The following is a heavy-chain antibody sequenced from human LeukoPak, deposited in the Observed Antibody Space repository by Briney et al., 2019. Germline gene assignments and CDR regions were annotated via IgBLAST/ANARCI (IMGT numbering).Heavy chain of an antibody. V-gene: IGHV4-59*01. Sequence: PSETLSLTCTVSGGSISSYYWSWIRQPPGKGLEWIGYIYYSGSTYYNPSLKSRVTISVDTSKNQFSLKLSSVTAADTAVYYCARDGSYSNYFDYWGQGTLVTVSS. CDR2: IYYSGST. J-gene: IGHJ4*02. CDR1: GGSISSYY. CDR3: ARDGSYSNYFDY. D-gene: IGHD4-11*01.